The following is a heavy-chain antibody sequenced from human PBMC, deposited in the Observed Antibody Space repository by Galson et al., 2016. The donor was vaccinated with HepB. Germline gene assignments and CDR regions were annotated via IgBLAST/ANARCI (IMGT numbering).Heavy chain of an antibody. V-gene: IGHV1-69*13. Sequence: SVKVSCKASGGTFSNYAINWVRQAPGQGPEWMGGIIPIFGTANYAQKFQGRVTITADESTSTAYMELSSLRSEDTAVYYCAREGQRSLGWLYWGQGTLVTVSS. D-gene: IGHD3-3*01. J-gene: IGHJ4*02. CDR2: IIPIFGTA. CDR3: AREGQRSLGWLY. CDR1: GGTFSNYA.